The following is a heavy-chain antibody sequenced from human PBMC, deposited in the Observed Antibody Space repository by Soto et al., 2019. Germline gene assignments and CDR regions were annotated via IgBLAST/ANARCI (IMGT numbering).Heavy chain of an antibody. CDR2: ISSGRSDT. CDR1: GVTFSRVS. CDR3: ARVDY. V-gene: IGHV3-21*01. Sequence: PGGPLRLSCEASGVTFSRVSMNWVRQVPGKGLEWVGAISSGRSDTCYADPVKRRSIISRDNAQNSLLWQMYTLSSEDTGMYYCARVDYWGPGTQVTVSS. J-gene: IGHJ4*02.